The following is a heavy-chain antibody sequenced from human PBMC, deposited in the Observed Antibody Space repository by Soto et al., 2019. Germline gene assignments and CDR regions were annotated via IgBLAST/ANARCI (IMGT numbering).Heavy chain of an antibody. CDR3: AAILTEEI. CDR2: IDPSDSYT. Sequence: GESLKISCNGSGYSFTSYWISWVRQMPGKGLEWMGRIDPSDSYTNYSPSFQGHVTISAHKSISTAYLQWSSLKASYPAMYHCAAILTEEIWGQGTTVTVSS. V-gene: IGHV5-10-1*01. J-gene: IGHJ6*02. D-gene: IGHD3-9*01. CDR1: GYSFTSYW.